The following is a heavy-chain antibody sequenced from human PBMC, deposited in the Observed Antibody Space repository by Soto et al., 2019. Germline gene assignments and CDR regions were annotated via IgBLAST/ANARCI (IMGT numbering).Heavy chain of an antibody. CDR2: VYYTGST. J-gene: IGHJ4*02. V-gene: IGHV4-59*01. Sequence: ETLSLTCTVSGDSISTFYWGWMRQSPVKELEWIGYVYYTGSTNYNPSLKSRVTISVDTSKNQFSLKLSSVTAADTAVYYCARGKNYYDSSGPGHFDYWGQGTLVTVSS. CDR1: GDSISTFY. CDR3: ARGKNYYDSSGPGHFDY. D-gene: IGHD3-22*01.